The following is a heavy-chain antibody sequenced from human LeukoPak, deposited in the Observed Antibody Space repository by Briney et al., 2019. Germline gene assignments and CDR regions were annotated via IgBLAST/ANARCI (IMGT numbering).Heavy chain of an antibody. CDR3: ARGDRFYYYYYMDV. CDR1: GYTFTVYY. Sequence: GASVKVSCKPSGYTFTVYYIHWVRQAPRQGLEWVGWINPTSGATNYAQKFQGRVTMTRDTSISTAYMELSRLRSDDTAVYYCARGDRFYYYYYMDVWSKGTTVTISS. CDR2: INPTSGAT. J-gene: IGHJ6*03. V-gene: IGHV1-2*02. D-gene: IGHD3-22*01.